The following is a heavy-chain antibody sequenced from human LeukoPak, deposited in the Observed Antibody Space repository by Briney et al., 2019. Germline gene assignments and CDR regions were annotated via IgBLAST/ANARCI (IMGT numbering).Heavy chain of an antibody. J-gene: IGHJ4*02. CDR1: GFSFSSYA. V-gene: IGHV3-23*01. CDR2: IGGGPGNT. CDR3: AKEYGYTYGEFDY. D-gene: IGHD5-18*01. Sequence: GGSLRLSCAASGFSFSSYAMSWVRQAPGKGLEWVSVIGGGPGNTYYTDSVKGRFTISRDNSKNTLYLQMNSLRAEDTAVYYCAKEYGYTYGEFDYWGQGTLVTVSS.